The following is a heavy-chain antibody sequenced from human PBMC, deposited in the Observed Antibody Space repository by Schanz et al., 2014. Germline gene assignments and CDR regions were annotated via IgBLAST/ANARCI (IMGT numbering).Heavy chain of an antibody. D-gene: IGHD6-19*01. CDR3: AADYSGGGCHI. CDR1: GFTFRNFA. J-gene: IGHJ3*02. Sequence: QVHLVESGGGVVQPGRSLRLSCAASGFTFRNFAMHWVRQAPGKGLEWVAVISSDGSNKYYADSVKGRFTISRENSKNSLYLQMDSLRAEDAVLYFRAADYSGGGCHIWGQGTMVTVSS. V-gene: IGHV3-30*04. CDR2: ISSDGSNK.